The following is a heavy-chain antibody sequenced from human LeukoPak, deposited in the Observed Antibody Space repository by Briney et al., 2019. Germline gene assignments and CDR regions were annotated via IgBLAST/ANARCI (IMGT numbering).Heavy chain of an antibody. V-gene: IGHV3-74*01. CDR1: GFTFSNSW. CDR2: IDTDGTNT. Sequence: QAGGSLRLSCAASGFTFSNSWMHWVRQAPGKGLMWVSRIDTDGTNTHYADSVKGRFSISRDNAKNTLYLQMNSLRAEDTAVYYCARDNYHTFWGQGTMVTVSS. CDR3: ARDNYHTF. D-gene: IGHD5-24*01. J-gene: IGHJ3*01.